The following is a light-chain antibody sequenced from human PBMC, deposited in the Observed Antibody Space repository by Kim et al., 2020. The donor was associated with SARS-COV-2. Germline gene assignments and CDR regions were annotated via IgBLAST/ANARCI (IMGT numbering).Light chain of an antibody. Sequence: ARLPQKPGPAPRAPHLWAIPQGPCTPDRFSGSGSGTDFTLTISRLEPEDFAVYFCQQYGSSPYTFGQGTKLEI. V-gene: IGKV3-20*01. CDR2: AI. J-gene: IGKJ2*01. CDR3: QQYGSSPYT.